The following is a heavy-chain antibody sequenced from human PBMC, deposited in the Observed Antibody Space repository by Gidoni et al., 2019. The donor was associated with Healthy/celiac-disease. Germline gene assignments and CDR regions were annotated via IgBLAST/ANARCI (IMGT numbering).Heavy chain of an antibody. CDR2: INHSGST. V-gene: IGHV4-34*01. D-gene: IGHD2-2*02. CDR1: GGSFSGYY. CDR3: ARIPRYCSSTSCYTNYYYYYYMDV. J-gene: IGHJ6*03. Sequence: QVQLQQWGAGLLKPSETLSLTCAVYGGSFSGYYWSWIRQPPGKGLEWIGEINHSGSTNYNPSLKSRVTISVDTSKNQFSLKLSSVTAADTAVYYCARIPRYCSSTSCYTNYYYYYYMDVWGKGTTVTVSS.